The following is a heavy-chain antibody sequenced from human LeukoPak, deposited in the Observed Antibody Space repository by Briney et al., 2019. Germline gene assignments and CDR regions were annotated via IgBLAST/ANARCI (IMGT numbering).Heavy chain of an antibody. V-gene: IGHV3-21*01. D-gene: IGHD1-26*01. CDR1: GFTFSSYS. Sequence: GGSLRLSCAASGFTFSSYSMNWVRQAPGKGVEWVSSISSSSSYIYYADSVKGRFTISRDNAKNSLYLQMNSLRAEDTAVYYCARSTVGATTGYYIDYWGQGTLVTVSS. J-gene: IGHJ4*02. CDR2: ISSSSSYI. CDR3: ARSTVGATTGYYIDY.